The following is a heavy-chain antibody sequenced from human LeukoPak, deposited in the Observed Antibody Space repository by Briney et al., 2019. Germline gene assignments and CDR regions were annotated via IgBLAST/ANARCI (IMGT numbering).Heavy chain of an antibody. CDR2: ISGSGGNT. CDR1: GFTFSSYA. Sequence: GGSLRLSCAASGFTFSSYAMSWVRQAPGKGLEWVSAISGSGGNTYYADSVKGRSTISRDNSKNTLYLQMTSLKAEDTAVYYCAKVRSGWSPFDYWGRGTLVTVSS. V-gene: IGHV3-23*01. D-gene: IGHD6-19*01. CDR3: AKVRSGWSPFDY. J-gene: IGHJ4*02.